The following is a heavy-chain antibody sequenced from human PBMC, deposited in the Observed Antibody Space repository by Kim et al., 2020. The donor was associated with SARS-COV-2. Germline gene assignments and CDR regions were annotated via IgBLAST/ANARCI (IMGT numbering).Heavy chain of an antibody. CDR1: GFTFSSYA. Sequence: GGSLRLSCAASGFTFSSYAMHWVRQAPGKGLEWVAVISYDGSNKYYADSVKGRFTISRDNSKNTLYLQMNSLRAEDTAVYYCARSIPDLGYCSSTSCYVFFPPPQFDYWGQGTLVTVSS. CDR2: ISYDGSNK. V-gene: IGHV3-30*04. J-gene: IGHJ4*02. CDR3: ARSIPDLGYCSSTSCYVFFPPPQFDY. D-gene: IGHD2-2*01.